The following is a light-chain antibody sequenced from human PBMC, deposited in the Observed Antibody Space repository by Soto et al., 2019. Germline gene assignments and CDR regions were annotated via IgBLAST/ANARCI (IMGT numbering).Light chain of an antibody. J-gene: IGKJ3*01. CDR2: DAS. Sequence: DIQMTQSPSSLSASAGDRVTITCQASQGISNYLNWYQHKPGKAPKLLIYDASNLETGVPSRFSGSGSGTDFTFTISSLQPEDIATYYCQQYNNLPFTFGPGTKVDIK. CDR1: QGISNY. V-gene: IGKV1-33*01. CDR3: QQYNNLPFT.